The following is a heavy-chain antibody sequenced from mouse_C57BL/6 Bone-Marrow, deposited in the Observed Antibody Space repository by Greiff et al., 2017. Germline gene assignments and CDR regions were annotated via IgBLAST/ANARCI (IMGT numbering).Heavy chain of an antibody. CDR1: GYAFSSSW. CDR2: IYPGDGDT. V-gene: IGHV1-82*01. Sequence: QVQLQQSGPELVKPGASVKISCKASGYAFSSSWMNWVKQRPGKGLEWIGRIYPGDGDTNYNGKFKGKATLTADKSSSTAYMQLSSLTSEDSAVYFCARRGQLLPYWYFDVWGTGTTVTVSS. J-gene: IGHJ1*03. CDR3: ARRGQLLPYWYFDV. D-gene: IGHD3-3*01.